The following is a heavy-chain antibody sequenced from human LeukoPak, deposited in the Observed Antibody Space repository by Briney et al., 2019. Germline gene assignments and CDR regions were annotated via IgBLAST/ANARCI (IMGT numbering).Heavy chain of an antibody. Sequence: SETLSLTCTVSGGSISSYYWSWIRQPPGKGLEWIGHIYYSGSTNYNPSLKSRVPISVDTPTNQFSLKQSSVTAADTAVYYCARIPSRYGSGNYLLNYYCYIDVWGKGTTVTVSS. J-gene: IGHJ6*03. CDR1: GGSISSYY. CDR2: IYYSGST. V-gene: IGHV4-59*01. CDR3: ARIPSRYGSGNYLLNYYCYIDV. D-gene: IGHD3-10*01.